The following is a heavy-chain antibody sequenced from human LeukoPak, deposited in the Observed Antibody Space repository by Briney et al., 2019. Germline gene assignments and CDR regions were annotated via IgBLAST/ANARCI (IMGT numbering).Heavy chain of an antibody. Sequence: QPGGSLRLSCAASGFTLSSYWMSWVRQAPGKGLEWVANIKQDGNEKYYVDSVKGRFTISRDNAKNSLYLQMNSLRVEDTAVYSCARLRYKDFWSGYWKNYYYMDVWGKGTTVTVSS. CDR3: ARLRYKDFWSGYWKNYYYMDV. CDR1: GFTLSSYW. D-gene: IGHD3-3*01. J-gene: IGHJ6*03. CDR2: IKQDGNEK. V-gene: IGHV3-7*01.